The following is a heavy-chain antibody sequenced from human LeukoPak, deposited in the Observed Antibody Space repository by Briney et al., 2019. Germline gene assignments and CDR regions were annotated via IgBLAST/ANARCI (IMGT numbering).Heavy chain of an antibody. V-gene: IGHV3-21*01. CDR3: AKGLIVATIGFDC. CDR1: GFTFSSYS. CDR2: ISSSSSYI. Sequence: GGSLRLSCAASGFTFSSYSMNWVRQAPGKGLEWVSSISSSSSYIYYADSVKGRFTISRDNSKNTLYLQMNSLRAEDTAVYYCAKGLIVATIGFDCWGQGTLVTVSS. D-gene: IGHD5-12*01. J-gene: IGHJ4*02.